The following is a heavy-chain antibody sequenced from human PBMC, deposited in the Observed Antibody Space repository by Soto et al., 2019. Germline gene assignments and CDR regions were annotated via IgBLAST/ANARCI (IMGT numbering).Heavy chain of an antibody. V-gene: IGHV4-30-4*01. J-gene: IGHJ5*02. CDR1: GGSISSGDYY. CDR3: ARGRGYSYGLDP. CDR2: IYYSGST. Sequence: SETLSLTCTVSGGSISSGDYYWSWIRQPPGKGLEWIGYIYYSGSTYYNPSLKSRVTISVDTSKNQFSLKLSSVTAADTAVYYCARGRGYSYGLDPWGQGTLVTVSS. D-gene: IGHD5-12*01.